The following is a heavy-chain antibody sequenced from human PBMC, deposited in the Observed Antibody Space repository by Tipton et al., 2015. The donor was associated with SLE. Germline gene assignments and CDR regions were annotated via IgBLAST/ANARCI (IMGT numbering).Heavy chain of an antibody. CDR2: ISYTGGT. CDR1: DDSISSYY. V-gene: IGHV4-59*08. J-gene: IGHJ6*03. Sequence: TLSLTCTVSDDSISSYYWSWIRQPPGKGLEWIGYISYTGGTKYNPPLKSRVTISIDTSKTQSSLKMSSVTAADTAVYYCARGLGAYSSGWRYYFYYMDVWGKGTTVTVFS. D-gene: IGHD6-19*01. CDR3: ARGLGAYSSGWRYYFYYMDV.